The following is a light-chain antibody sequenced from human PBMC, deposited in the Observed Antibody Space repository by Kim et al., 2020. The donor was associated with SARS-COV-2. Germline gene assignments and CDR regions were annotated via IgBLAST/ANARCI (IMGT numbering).Light chain of an antibody. Sequence: QAVTISCAGPSSDVGGYNYVSWYQHHPGKAPKLMIYDVSKRPSGVSNRFSGSKSGNTASLTISGLQAEDEADYYCSSYTSSSTFEVFGGGTQLTVL. CDR2: DVS. J-gene: IGLJ3*02. CDR3: SSYTSSSTFEV. V-gene: IGLV2-14*03. CDR1: SSDVGGYNY.